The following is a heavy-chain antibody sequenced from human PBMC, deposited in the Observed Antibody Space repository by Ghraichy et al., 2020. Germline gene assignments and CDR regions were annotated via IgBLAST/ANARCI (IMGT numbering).Heavy chain of an antibody. CDR2: ITNSGGTT. CDR1: GFIFSSYD. D-gene: IGHD5-12*01. CDR3: ANELGGYSGYALFDH. J-gene: IGHJ4*02. V-gene: IGHV3-23*01. Sequence: GESLNISCAASGFIFSSYDMTWVRQAPGKGLEWVSAITNSGGTTYYADSVKGRFTISRDNSKNTLYLQMNGLRAEDTAVYYCANELGGYSGYALFDHWGQGTLVTVSS.